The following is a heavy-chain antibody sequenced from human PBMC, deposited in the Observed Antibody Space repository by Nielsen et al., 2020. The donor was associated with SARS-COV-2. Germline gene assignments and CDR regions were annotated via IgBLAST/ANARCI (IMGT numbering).Heavy chain of an antibody. V-gene: IGHV4-61*01. CDR2: IYYSGSS. Sequence: SETLSLTCTVSGASVSGANYYWSWIRQAPGKGLEWIGYIYYSGSSNYSPSLKSRVTISLDTSKNQFSLQLYSVTAADTAVYYCARGKLELRYYGMDVWGQGTTVTVSS. CDR1: GASVSGANYY. D-gene: IGHD1-7*01. J-gene: IGHJ6*02. CDR3: ARGKLELRYYGMDV.